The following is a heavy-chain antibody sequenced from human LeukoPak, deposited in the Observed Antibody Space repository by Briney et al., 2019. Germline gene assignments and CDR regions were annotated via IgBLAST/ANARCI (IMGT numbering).Heavy chain of an antibody. D-gene: IGHD4-17*01. CDR2: ISGSGGST. CDR3: AKASDYGAERDYFDY. V-gene: IGHV3-23*01. CDR1: GFTFSSYA. Sequence: GGSLRHSCAASGFTFSSYAMSWVRQAPGKGLEWVSAISGSGGSTYYADSVKGRFTISRDNSKNTLYLQMNSLRAEDTAVYYCAKASDYGAERDYFDYWGQGTLVTVSS. J-gene: IGHJ4*02.